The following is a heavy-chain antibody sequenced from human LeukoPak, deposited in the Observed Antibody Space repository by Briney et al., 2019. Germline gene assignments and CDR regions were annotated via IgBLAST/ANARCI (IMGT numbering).Heavy chain of an antibody. CDR1: GFAFNSYA. D-gene: IGHD5-18*01. Sequence: GGSLRLSCAASGFAFNSYAMNWVRQAPGKGLQWVSAISGSGTSTYYADSVKGRFTISRDNSRNTLYLQMNSLRAEDTAVYYCARARSSYGYGDAFDIWGQGTMVTVSS. J-gene: IGHJ3*02. CDR2: ISGSGTST. CDR3: ARARSSYGYGDAFDI. V-gene: IGHV3-23*01.